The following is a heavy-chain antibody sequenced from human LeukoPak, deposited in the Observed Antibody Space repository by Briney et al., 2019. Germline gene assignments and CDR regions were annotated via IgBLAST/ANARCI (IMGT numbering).Heavy chain of an antibody. Sequence: GRSLRLSCAASGFTFSSYGMHWVRQAPGKGLEWVAVISCDGSNKYYADSVKGRFTISRDNSKNTLYLQMNSLRAEDTAVYYCAKDTTTVTASYWGQGTLVTVSS. J-gene: IGHJ4*02. D-gene: IGHD4-17*01. CDR3: AKDTTTVTASY. CDR2: ISCDGSNK. V-gene: IGHV3-30*18. CDR1: GFTFSSYG.